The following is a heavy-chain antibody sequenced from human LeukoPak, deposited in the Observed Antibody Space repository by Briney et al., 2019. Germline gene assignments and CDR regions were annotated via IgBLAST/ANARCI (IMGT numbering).Heavy chain of an antibody. CDR3: ARRGYDYVWGSYRYTAFFDY. CDR2: ISYSGST. D-gene: IGHD3-16*02. V-gene: IGHV4-59*08. CDR1: GGSISTYF. Sequence: SETLSLTCTVSGGSISTYFWNWVRQSPGKGLEWIGYISYSGSTYYNPSLKSRVTISVDTSKNQFSLKLSSVTAADTAVYYCARRGYDYVWGSYRYTAFFDYWGQGTLVTVSS. J-gene: IGHJ4*02.